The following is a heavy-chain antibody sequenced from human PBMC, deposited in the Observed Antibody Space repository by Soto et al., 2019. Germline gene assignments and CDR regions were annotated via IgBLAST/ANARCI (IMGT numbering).Heavy chain of an antibody. J-gene: IGHJ5*02. D-gene: IGHD6-6*01. V-gene: IGHV4-34*01. CDR3: ARGRGIAARPGNWFDP. CDR1: GGSFSGYY. Sequence: SETLSLTCAVYGGSFSGYYWSWIRQPPWKGLEWIGEINHSGSTDYNPSLKSRVTISVDTSKNQFSLKLSSVTAADTAVYYCARGRGIAARPGNWFDPSGQGTLVTVSS. CDR2: INHSGST.